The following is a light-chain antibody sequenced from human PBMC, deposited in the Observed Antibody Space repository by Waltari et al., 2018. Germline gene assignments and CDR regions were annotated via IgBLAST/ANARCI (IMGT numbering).Light chain of an antibody. CDR3: QHYGNSPQLT. CDR1: HMVASNY. CDR2: HAS. Sequence: ENVLTQSPGTLSLSPGDRATLSCRASHMVASNYIAWYQQRPGQAPRLLIFHASSMATCIPDRFSGSGSGTDFTLTISSLVPEDFAVYYCQHYGNSPQLTFAGGTRLEIK. J-gene: IGKJ4*01. V-gene: IGKV3-20*01.